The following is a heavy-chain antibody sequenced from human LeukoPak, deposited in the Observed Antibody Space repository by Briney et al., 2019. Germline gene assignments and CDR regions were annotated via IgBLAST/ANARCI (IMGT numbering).Heavy chain of an antibody. CDR2: IYYGGGT. V-gene: IGHV4-59*01. CDR3: AGVNVIVTGERPGGFDP. D-gene: IGHD3-9*01. CDR1: GGSLTGYY. Sequence: SETLSLTCTVSGGSLTGYYWSWVRQPPGKGLEWIGYIYYGGGTTYNPPLMSRGTTSVDTSKNKFSLMLSSAPAPDTAVYYCAGVNVIVTGERPGGFDPWGQGTLGTVSS. J-gene: IGHJ5*02.